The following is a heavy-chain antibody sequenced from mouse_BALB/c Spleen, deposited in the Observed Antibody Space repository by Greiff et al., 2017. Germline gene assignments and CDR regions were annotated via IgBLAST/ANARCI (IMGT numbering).Heavy chain of an antibody. V-gene: IGHV5-6-2*01. CDR2: INSNGGST. Sequence: EVKLVESGGGLVKPGGSLKLSCAASGFTFSDYYMYWVRQTPEKRLELVAAINSNGGSTYYPDTVKGRFTISRDNAKNTLYLQMSSLKSEDTALYYCAKHKGLKGYAMDYWGQGTSVTVSS. J-gene: IGHJ4*01. D-gene: IGHD3-3*01. CDR3: AKHKGLKGYAMDY. CDR1: GFTFSDYY.